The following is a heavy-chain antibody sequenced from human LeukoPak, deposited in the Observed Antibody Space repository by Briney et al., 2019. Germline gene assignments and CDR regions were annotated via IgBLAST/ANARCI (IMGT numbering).Heavy chain of an antibody. CDR1: GGSINSYY. CDR2: IYYSGST. J-gene: IGHJ4*02. CDR3: ARNAGGSYFGPPDC. D-gene: IGHD1-26*01. Sequence: SETLSLTCTVSGGSINSYYWSWIRQPPGKGLEWIGYIYYSGSTNYNPSLKSRATISVNTSKNQFSLKLSSVTAADTAVYYCARNAGGSYFGPPDCWGQGTLVTVSS. V-gene: IGHV4-59*01.